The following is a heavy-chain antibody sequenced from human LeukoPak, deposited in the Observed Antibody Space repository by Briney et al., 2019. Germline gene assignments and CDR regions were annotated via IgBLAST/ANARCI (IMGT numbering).Heavy chain of an antibody. CDR1: SGSITDFY. V-gene: IGHV4-4*07. CDR3: ARATGGDSYYYYMDV. Sequence: PSETLSLTCSISSGSITDFYWTWTRQPAGKGLECIGRYSTSGSPSYNPSLNNRVTLSVDRSQNHFSLKLTSVTAADTAVYYCARATGGDSYYYYMDVWGKGTTVTVS. D-gene: IGHD2-21*02. CDR2: YSTSGSP. J-gene: IGHJ6*03.